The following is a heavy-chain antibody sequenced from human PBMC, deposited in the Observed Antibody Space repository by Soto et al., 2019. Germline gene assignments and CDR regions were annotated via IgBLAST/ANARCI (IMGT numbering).Heavy chain of an antibody. CDR1: GFTSSDYY. V-gene: IGHV3-11*01. CDR2: ISSSGSTI. D-gene: IGHD3-10*01. Sequence: PGGSLRLSCAASGFTSSDYYMSRIRQAPGKGLEWVSYISSSGSTIYYADSVKGRFTISRDNAKNSLYLQMNSLRAEDTAVYYCARDGSGSHYNPPFDYWGQGTLVTVSS. J-gene: IGHJ4*02. CDR3: ARDGSGSHYNPPFDY.